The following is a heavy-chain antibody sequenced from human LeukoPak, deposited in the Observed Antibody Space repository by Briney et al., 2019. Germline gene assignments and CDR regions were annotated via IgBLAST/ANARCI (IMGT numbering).Heavy chain of an antibody. J-gene: IGHJ4*02. V-gene: IGHV1-18*04. D-gene: IGHD3-3*01. CDR2: ISAYNGNT. Sequence: ASVKVSCKASGYTFTSYYMHWVRQAPGQGLEWMGWISAYNGNTNYAQKLQGRVTMTTDTSTSTAYMELRSLRSDDTAVYYCARDGFLEWLFDYWGQGTLVTVSS. CDR3: ARDGFLEWLFDY. CDR1: GYTFTSYY.